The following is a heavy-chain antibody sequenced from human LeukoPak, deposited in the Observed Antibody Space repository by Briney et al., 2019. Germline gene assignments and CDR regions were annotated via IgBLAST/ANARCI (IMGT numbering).Heavy chain of an antibody. D-gene: IGHD3-22*01. Sequence: ASVKVSCKASGYTFTGYYMHWVRQAPGQGLEWMGWINPNSGATNYAQKFQGRVNMTRDTSIRTAYMELSRLRSDDTAIYYCARGSRYYYDSSGLFHWGQGTLVTVSS. J-gene: IGHJ4*02. CDR1: GYTFTGYY. CDR2: INPNSGAT. CDR3: ARGSRYYYDSSGLFH. V-gene: IGHV1-2*02.